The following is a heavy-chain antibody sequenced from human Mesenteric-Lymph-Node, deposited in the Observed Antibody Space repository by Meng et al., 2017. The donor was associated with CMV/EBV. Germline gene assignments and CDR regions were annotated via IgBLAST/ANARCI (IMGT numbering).Heavy chain of an antibody. CDR2: TTYDGSNN. D-gene: IGHD1-7*01. CDR3: ARAYPGTTWIYYYSMDA. J-gene: IGHJ6*03. CDR1: GFTFNYYA. Sequence: GESLKISCAASGFTFNYYAMHWVRQAPGKGLEWVAVTTYDGSNNFYADSVRGRFTISRDNSKETVHLQMNSLRVDGTAVYYCARAYPGTTWIYYYSMDAWGQGTTVTVSS. V-gene: IGHV3-30*04.